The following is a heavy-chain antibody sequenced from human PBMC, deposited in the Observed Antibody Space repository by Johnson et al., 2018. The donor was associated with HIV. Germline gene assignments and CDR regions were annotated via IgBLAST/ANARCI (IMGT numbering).Heavy chain of an antibody. CDR2: IISDGSST. J-gene: IGHJ3*01. Sequence: VQLVESGGGLVQPGGSLRLSCAASGFTFSSYWMHWVRQAPGKGLVWVSRIISDGSSTSYADSVKGRFTISRDNAKNTLYLQMNSLRAEDTAVYYCSRDRGGVGTGAFDFWGQGTMVTVSS. CDR3: SRDRGGVGTGAFDF. CDR1: GFTFSSYW. V-gene: IGHV3-74*01. D-gene: IGHD2-15*01.